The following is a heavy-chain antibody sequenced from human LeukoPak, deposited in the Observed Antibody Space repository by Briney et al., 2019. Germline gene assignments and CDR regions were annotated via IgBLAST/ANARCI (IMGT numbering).Heavy chain of an antibody. CDR3: ARGAAGTVFDY. CDR2: ISAYNGNT. D-gene: IGHD6-13*01. CDR1: GYTFTSYG. J-gene: IGHJ4*02. V-gene: IGHV1-18*01. Sequence: GASVKVSCKASGYTFTSYGMSWVRQAPGQGLEWMGWISAYNGNTNYAQKLQGRVPMNTAKSTSTAYMALRSLRSDDTAVYYCARGAAGTVFDYWGQGTLVTVSS.